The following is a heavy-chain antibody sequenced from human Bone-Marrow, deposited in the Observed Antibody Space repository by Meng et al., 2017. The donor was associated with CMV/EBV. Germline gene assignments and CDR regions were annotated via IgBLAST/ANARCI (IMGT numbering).Heavy chain of an antibody. D-gene: IGHD6-25*01. CDR3: ARARIAARKPYNWFDP. J-gene: IGHJ5*02. V-gene: IGHV1-69*05. Sequence: SGGTFSSYGSSWVRQAPGQGLEWMGGIIPIFGTANYAQKFQGRVTITTDESTRTAYMELSSLRSEDTAVYYCARARIAARKPYNWFDPWGQGTLVTVSS. CDR1: GGTFSSYG. CDR2: IIPIFGTA.